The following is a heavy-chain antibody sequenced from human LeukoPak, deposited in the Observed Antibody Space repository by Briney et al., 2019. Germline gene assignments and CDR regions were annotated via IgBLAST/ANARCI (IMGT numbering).Heavy chain of an antibody. CDR3: ARPVAASGPLLRYFDWLPRSDAFDI. Sequence: SETLSLTCAVYGGSLSGYYWSWIRQPPGKGLEWIGEINHSGSTNYNPSLKSRVTISVDTSKNQFSLKLSSVTAADTAVYYCARPVAASGPLLRYFDWLPRSDAFDIWGQGTMVTVSS. J-gene: IGHJ3*02. CDR2: INHSGST. V-gene: IGHV4-34*01. CDR1: GGSLSGYY. D-gene: IGHD3-9*01.